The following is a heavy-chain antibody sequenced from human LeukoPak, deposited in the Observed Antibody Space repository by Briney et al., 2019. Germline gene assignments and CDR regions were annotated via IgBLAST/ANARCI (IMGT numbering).Heavy chain of an antibody. J-gene: IGHJ4*02. CDR3: ARRPGYYYGSGSYCDY. CDR2: INHSGST. V-gene: IGHV4-34*01. CDR1: GGSFSGYY. D-gene: IGHD3-10*01. Sequence: SETLSLTCAVYGGSFSGYYWSWIRQPPGKGLEWIGEINHSGSTNYNPSLKSRVTISVDTSKNQFSLKLSSVTAADTAVYYCARRPGYYYGSGSYCDYWGQGTRVTVSS.